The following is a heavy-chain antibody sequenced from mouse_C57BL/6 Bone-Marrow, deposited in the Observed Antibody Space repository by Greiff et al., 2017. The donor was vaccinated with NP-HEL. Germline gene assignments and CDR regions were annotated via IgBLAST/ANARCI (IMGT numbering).Heavy chain of an antibody. V-gene: IGHV1-26*01. CDR2: INPNNGGT. J-gene: IGHJ4*01. D-gene: IGHD1-1*01. CDR3: ARRGGPYYGSPYYYAMDY. Sequence: EVQLQQSGPELVKPGASVKISCKASGYTFTDYYMNWVKQSHGKSLEWIGDINPNNGGTSYNQKFKGKATLTVDKSSSTAYMELRSLTSEDSAVYYCARRGGPYYGSPYYYAMDYWGQGTSVTVSS. CDR1: GYTFTDYY.